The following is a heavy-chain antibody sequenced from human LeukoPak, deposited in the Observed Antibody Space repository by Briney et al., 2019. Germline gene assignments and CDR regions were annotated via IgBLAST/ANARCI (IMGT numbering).Heavy chain of an antibody. J-gene: IGHJ4*02. D-gene: IGHD1-26*01. Sequence: GGSLRLSCAASGFTFSSYSMNWVRQAPGKGLGWVSSISSSSSYIYYADSVKGRLTISRDNAKNSLYLQMNSLRAEDTAVYYCARDSVGALFDYWGQGTLVTVSS. CDR2: ISSSSSYI. V-gene: IGHV3-21*01. CDR3: ARDSVGALFDY. CDR1: GFTFSSYS.